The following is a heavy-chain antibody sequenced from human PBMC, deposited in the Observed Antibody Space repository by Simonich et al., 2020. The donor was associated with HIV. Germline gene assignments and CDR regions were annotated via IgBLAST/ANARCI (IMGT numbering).Heavy chain of an antibody. CDR3: ASGSSNSTY. J-gene: IGHJ4*02. Sequence: VQLVESGGGLVQPGGSLRLSCAASGFTFRICGSYWVRQAPGKGRWWVAVIWYDVSNKYYADSVKGRFTISRDNSKNTLYLQMNSLRAEDTAVYYCASGSSNSTYWGQGTLVTVSS. CDR1: GFTFRICG. D-gene: IGHD2-15*01. V-gene: IGHV3-33*01. CDR2: IWYDVSNK.